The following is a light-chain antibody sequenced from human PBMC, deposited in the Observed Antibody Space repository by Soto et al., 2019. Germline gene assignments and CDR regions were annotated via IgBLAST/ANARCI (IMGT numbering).Light chain of an antibody. CDR3: QQYNSYWT. CDR1: QSISSW. Sequence: DIQMTQSPSTLSASVGDRVTITCRASQSISSWLACYQQKPGKAPKLLIYKASSFESGVPARFSGSGSGTEITLNISSLQHDDFATYYCQQYNSYWTFGQGTKVEIK. V-gene: IGKV1-5*03. J-gene: IGKJ1*01. CDR2: KAS.